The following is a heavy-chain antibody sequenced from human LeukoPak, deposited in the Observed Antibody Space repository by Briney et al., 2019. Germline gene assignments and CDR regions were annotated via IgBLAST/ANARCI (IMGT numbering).Heavy chain of an antibody. CDR3: ARSSPGYSSGLADY. D-gene: IGHD6-19*01. Sequence: ASVKVSCKASGYTFTSYGISWVRQAPGQGLERMGWISAYNGNTNYAQKLQGRVTMTTDTSTSTAYMELRSLRSDDTAVYYCARSSPGYSSGLADYWGQGTLVTVSS. J-gene: IGHJ4*02. CDR1: GYTFTSYG. V-gene: IGHV1-18*01. CDR2: ISAYNGNT.